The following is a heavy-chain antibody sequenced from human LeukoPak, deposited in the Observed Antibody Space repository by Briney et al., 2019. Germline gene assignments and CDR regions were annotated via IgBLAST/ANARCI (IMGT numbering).Heavy chain of an antibody. CDR2: IIPILGIA. J-gene: IGHJ4*02. V-gene: IGHV1-69*02. Sequence: GASVKVSCKASGGSFTDYTIGWVRQAPGQGLEWMGRIIPILGIANYAQKFQGRVTITADKSTSTAYMELSSLRSEDTAVYYCAGSSRQLTFDYWGQGTLVTVSS. CDR3: AGSSRQLTFDY. CDR1: GGSFTDYT. D-gene: IGHD1-1*01.